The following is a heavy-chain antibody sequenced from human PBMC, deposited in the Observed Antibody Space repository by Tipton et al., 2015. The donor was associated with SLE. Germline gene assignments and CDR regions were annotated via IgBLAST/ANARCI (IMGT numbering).Heavy chain of an antibody. D-gene: IGHD3-3*01. CDR2: IYTSGST. CDR3: ANQYYDFWSGYSLY. CDR1: GGSISSYY. V-gene: IGHV4-4*08. J-gene: IGHJ4*02. Sequence: TLSLTCTVSGGSISSYYWSWIRQPPGKGLEWIGYIYTSGSTNSNHSPKSRVTISVDTSKNQFSLKLSSVTAADTAVYYCANQYYDFWSGYSLYWGQGTLVTVSS.